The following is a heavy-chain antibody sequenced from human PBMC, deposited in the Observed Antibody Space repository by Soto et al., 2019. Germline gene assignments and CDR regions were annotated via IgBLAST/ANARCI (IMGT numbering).Heavy chain of an antibody. CDR3: ARGNADYYESSGYFDY. CDR1: GFTFSTYS. V-gene: IGHV3-21*01. CDR2: FSSSSKYI. Sequence: GGSLRLSCAASGFTFSTYSMNWVRQAPGKGLEWVSSFSSSSKYIFYADSVKGRFTISRDNAKNSVHLQMNSLRGEDTAVYYCARGNADYYESSGYFDYWGQGTLVTVSS. D-gene: IGHD3-22*01. J-gene: IGHJ4*02.